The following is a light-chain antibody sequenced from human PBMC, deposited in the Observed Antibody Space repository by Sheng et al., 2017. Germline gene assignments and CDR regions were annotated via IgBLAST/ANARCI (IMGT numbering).Light chain of an antibody. J-gene: IGKJ2*01. V-gene: IGKV1-9*01. Sequence: DIQLTQSPSFLSASVGDRVTITCRASQGINNYLACISKNQGKPLTLLIYAASTLQSRGPDSRFSGSGSGTEFTLTISSLQPEDFATYYCQQLNSYPYTFGQGTKLEIK. CDR3: QQLNSYPYT. CDR2: AAS. CDR1: QGINNY.